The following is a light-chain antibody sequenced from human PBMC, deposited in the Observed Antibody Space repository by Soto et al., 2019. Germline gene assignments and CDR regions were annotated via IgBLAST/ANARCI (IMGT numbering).Light chain of an antibody. Sequence: EIVMTQSPATLSVSPGERVTLSCRASQSIGSNLAWYQQIPGQAPRLLIYGASTRATVIPARFSGSGSGTEXXXXXXXXXXXXXXVYYCQQYDNWPRTFGPGTKVNIK. V-gene: IGKV3-15*01. CDR2: GAS. CDR1: QSIGSN. J-gene: IGKJ3*01. CDR3: QQYDNWPRT.